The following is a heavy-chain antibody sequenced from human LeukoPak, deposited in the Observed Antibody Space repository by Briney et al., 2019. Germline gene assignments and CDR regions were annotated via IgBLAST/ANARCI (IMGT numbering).Heavy chain of an antibody. Sequence: SETLSLTCTVSGGSISTYYWSWIRQPPGEGLEWIAYISYNGNTNYNPSLKSRVTISVDTSTNQISLKLSSVTAADTAVYYCARVHYCASGLSSYFDYWGQGTLVIVSP. V-gene: IGHV4-59*01. CDR1: GGSISTYY. CDR3: ARVHYCASGLSSYFDY. D-gene: IGHD3-10*01. CDR2: ISYNGNT. J-gene: IGHJ4*02.